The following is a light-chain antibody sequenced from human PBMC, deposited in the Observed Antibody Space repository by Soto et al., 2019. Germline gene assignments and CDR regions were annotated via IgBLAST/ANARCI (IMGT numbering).Light chain of an antibody. Sequence: QSVLTQPASVSGSPGQSITISCTGTSSDVGGYDYVSWYQLHPGKAPKLMVFEVSNRPSGVSSRFSGSKSGNTASLTISGLQAKDEADYFCSSYSISTAYLFGTGTKVTVL. CDR3: SSYSISTAYL. J-gene: IGLJ1*01. CDR2: EVS. CDR1: SSDVGGYDY. V-gene: IGLV2-14*01.